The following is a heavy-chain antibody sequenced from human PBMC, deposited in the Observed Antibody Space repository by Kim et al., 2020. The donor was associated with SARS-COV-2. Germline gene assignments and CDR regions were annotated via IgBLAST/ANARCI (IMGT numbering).Heavy chain of an antibody. Sequence: GGSLRLSCAASGFTFSNAWMSWVRQAPGKGLEWVGRIKSKTDGGTTDYAAPVKGRFTISRDDSKNTLYLQMNSLKTEDTAVYYCTTDLPTPYYDFWSGYPVRWVQGTLVTVSS. CDR3: TTDLPTPYYDFWSGYPVR. D-gene: IGHD3-3*01. CDR1: GFTFSNAW. V-gene: IGHV3-15*01. J-gene: IGHJ4*02. CDR2: IKSKTDGGTT.